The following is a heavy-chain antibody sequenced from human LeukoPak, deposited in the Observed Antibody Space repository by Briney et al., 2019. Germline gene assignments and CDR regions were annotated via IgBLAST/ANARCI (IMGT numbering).Heavy chain of an antibody. CDR1: GGSFSGYY. Sequence: PSETLSLTCAVYGGSFSGYYWSWTRQPPGKGLEWIGEINHSGSTNYNPSLKSRVTISVDTSKNQFSLKLSSVTAADTAVYYCARGEYSSSLDYWGQGTLVTGSS. CDR3: ARGEYSSSLDY. CDR2: INHSGST. J-gene: IGHJ4*02. D-gene: IGHD6-13*01. V-gene: IGHV4-34*01.